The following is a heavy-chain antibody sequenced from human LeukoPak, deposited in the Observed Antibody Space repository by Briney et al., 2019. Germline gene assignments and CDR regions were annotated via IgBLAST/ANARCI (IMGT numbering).Heavy chain of an antibody. CDR2: ISWDGGST. V-gene: IGHV3-43*01. CDR3: AKDIGRGYDSRGGDY. Sequence: GGSLRLSCAASGFTFDDYTMHWVRQAPGKGLEWVSLISWDGGSTYYADSVKGRFTISRDNSKNSLYLQMNSLRTEDTALYYCAKDIGRGYDSRGGDYWGQGTLVTVSS. CDR1: GFTFDDYT. J-gene: IGHJ4*02. D-gene: IGHD5-12*01.